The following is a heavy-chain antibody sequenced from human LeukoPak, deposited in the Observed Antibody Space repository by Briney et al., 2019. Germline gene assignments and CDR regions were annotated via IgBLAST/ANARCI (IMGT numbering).Heavy chain of an antibody. V-gene: IGHV1-18*01. D-gene: IGHD5-18*01. CDR3: ARDPGGYSYGDAFDI. CDR2: ISAYNGNT. Sequence: GASVKVSCNASGYTFTSYGISWVRQAPGQGLEWMGWISAYNGNTNYAQKLQGRVTMTTDTSTSTAYMELRSLRSDDTAVYYCARDPGGYSYGDAFDIWGQGTMVTVSS. J-gene: IGHJ3*02. CDR1: GYTFTSYG.